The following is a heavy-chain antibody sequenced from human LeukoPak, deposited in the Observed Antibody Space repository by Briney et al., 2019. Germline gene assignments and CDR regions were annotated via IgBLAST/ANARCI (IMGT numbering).Heavy chain of an antibody. CDR1: GFTFSSNA. D-gene: IGHD5-12*01. Sequence: PGRSLRLSCAASGFTFSSNAMHWVRQAPGKGLEWVAVISYDGSNKYYADSVKGRFTISRDNSKNTLYLQMNSLRAEDTAVYYCARGDSGSFDYWGQGTLVTVSS. V-gene: IGHV3-30*04. J-gene: IGHJ4*02. CDR3: ARGDSGSFDY. CDR2: ISYDGSNK.